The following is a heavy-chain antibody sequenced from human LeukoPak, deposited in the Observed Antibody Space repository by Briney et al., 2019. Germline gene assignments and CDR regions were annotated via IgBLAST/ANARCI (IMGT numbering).Heavy chain of an antibody. CDR1: GYTFTSYG. V-gene: IGHV1-18*01. D-gene: IGHD1-26*01. CDR3: ARGRIEGGTSDFGY. CDR2: ISAYNGNT. Sequence: GASVKVSCKASGYTFTSYGISWVRQAPGQGLEWMGWISAYNGNTNYAQKFQGRVTMTTDTPTTTAYMELRSLRSDDTAVFYCARGRIEGGTSDFGYWGQGTLVTVSS. J-gene: IGHJ4*02.